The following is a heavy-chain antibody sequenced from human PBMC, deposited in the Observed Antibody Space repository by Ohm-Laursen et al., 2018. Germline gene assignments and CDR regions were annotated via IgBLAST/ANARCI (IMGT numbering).Heavy chain of an antibody. D-gene: IGHD2-15*01. CDR1: GFTFSSYA. Sequence: SLRLSCTASGFTFSSYAMSWVRQAPGKGLEWVSAISGSGGSTYYADSVKGRFTISRDNSENTLYLQMNSLRAEDTAVYYCAKDRGGIVVVVAATFDYWGQGTLVTVSS. V-gene: IGHV3-23*01. CDR2: ISGSGGST. J-gene: IGHJ4*02. CDR3: AKDRGGIVVVVAATFDY.